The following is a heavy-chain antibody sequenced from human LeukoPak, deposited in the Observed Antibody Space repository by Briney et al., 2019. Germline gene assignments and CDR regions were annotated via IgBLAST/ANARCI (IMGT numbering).Heavy chain of an antibody. V-gene: IGHV1-69*13. D-gene: IGHD3-3*01. CDR3: ATSIRFLEWLPPSGYMDV. CDR2: IIPIFGTA. Sequence: ASVKVSCKASGGTFSSYAISWVRQAPGQGLEWMGGIIPIFGTANYAQKFQGRVTITADESTSTAYMEMSSLRSEDTAVYYCATSIRFLEWLPPSGYMDVWGKGTTVTVSS. J-gene: IGHJ6*03. CDR1: GGTFSSYA.